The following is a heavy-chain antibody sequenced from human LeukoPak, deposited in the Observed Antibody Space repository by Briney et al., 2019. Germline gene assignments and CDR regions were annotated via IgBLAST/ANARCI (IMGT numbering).Heavy chain of an antibody. D-gene: IGHD1-14*01. Sequence: SERLSLTCTLSRYSIRIGYYWVWIRQPPGKGREWIGSLYHSDSVYYNTALKSRVSTSLDTTKNHSSMKLSFVLAAYTALYSFARHHESDYYNYIDVAGAGSTVTVSS. CDR3: ARHHESDYYNYIDV. CDR1: RYSIRIGYY. CDR2: LYHSDSV. V-gene: IGHV4-38-2*02. J-gene: IGHJ6*03.